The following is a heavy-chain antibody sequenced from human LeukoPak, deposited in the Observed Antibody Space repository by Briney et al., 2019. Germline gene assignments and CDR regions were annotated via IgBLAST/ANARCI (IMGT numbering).Heavy chain of an antibody. CDR2: IYYSGST. CDR3: ARDILGESQYKIGFWFDP. J-gene: IGHJ5*02. V-gene: IGHV4-61*08. Sequence: SETLSLTCTVSGGSISSGDYYWSWIRQPPGKGLVWIGYIYYSGSTNYNPSLKSRVTISVDTSKNQFSLKLSSVTAADTAVYYCARDILGESQYKIGFWFDPWGQGTLVTVSS. CDR1: GGSISSGDYY. D-gene: IGHD1-1*01.